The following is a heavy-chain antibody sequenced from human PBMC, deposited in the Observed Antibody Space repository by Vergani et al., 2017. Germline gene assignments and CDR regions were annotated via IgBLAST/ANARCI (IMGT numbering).Heavy chain of an antibody. CDR1: GFTFSSYG. D-gene: IGHD1-1*01. J-gene: IGHJ4*02. Sequence: QVQLVESGGGVVQPGRSLRLFCAAFGFTFSSYGMHWVRPAPGKGLEWVAVISYDGSNKYYADSVKGRFTISRDNSKNTLYLQMNSLRAEDTAVYYCAKALGTLAGYWGQGTLVTVSS. CDR3: AKALGTLAGY. CDR2: ISYDGSNK. V-gene: IGHV3-30*18.